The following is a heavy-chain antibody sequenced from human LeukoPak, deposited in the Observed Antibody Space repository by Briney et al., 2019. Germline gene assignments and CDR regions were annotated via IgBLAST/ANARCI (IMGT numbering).Heavy chain of an antibody. V-gene: IGHV3-7*01. CDR3: ARDCSSTSSPGCY. CDR1: GFTFTKYW. J-gene: IGHJ4*02. CDR2: IKQDGSDK. Sequence: PGGSLRLSCAASGFTFTKYWMTWVRQAPGKGLEWVGNIKQDGSDKNYMDSVKGRFTISRDNAKNSLYLQMNSLRAEDTAVYYCARDCSSTSSPGCYWGQGTLVTVSS. D-gene: IGHD2-2*01.